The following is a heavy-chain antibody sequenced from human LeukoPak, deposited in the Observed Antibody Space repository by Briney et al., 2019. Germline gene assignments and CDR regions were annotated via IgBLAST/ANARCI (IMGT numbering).Heavy chain of an antibody. D-gene: IGHD1-1*01. CDR1: GFTFIDYD. V-gene: IGHV3-13*01. CDR3: ARGGVQVSGIDEFDY. CDR2: IGILGDT. Sequence: RGSLRLSCSASGFTFIDYDIPWVRQAIGKGLEWVSAIGILGDTHYSGSVKGRFTISRGNAESSLYLQMNSLRAEDTAVYYCARGGVQVSGIDEFDYWGQGALVTVSS. J-gene: IGHJ4*02.